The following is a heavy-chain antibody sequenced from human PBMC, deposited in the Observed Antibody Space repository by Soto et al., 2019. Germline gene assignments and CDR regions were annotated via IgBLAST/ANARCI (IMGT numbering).Heavy chain of an antibody. D-gene: IGHD6-19*01. Sequence: EVQLVESGGGLVQPGGSLRLSCAASGFTFSSYWMSWVRQAPGKGLEWVANIKQDGSEKFYVNSVKGRFTISRDNAKNSLYLQMNSLRAEDTAVYYCAREVAVGGIDYWGQGTLVTVS. V-gene: IGHV3-7*03. CDR2: IKQDGSEK. J-gene: IGHJ4*02. CDR1: GFTFSSYW. CDR3: AREVAVGGIDY.